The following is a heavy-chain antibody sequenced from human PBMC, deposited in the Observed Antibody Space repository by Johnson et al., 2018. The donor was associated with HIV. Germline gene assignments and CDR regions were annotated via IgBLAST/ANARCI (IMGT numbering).Heavy chain of an antibody. D-gene: IGHD6-19*01. J-gene: IGHJ3*02. CDR2: IYSGGST. V-gene: IGHV3-NL1*01. CDR1: GFSFSDYI. CDR3: ARNGDEVAGDAFDI. Sequence: QVQLVESGGGVVQPGGSLRLSCAASGFSFSDYITHWVRQAPGKGLEWVSVIYSGGSTYYADSVKGRFTISRDNSKNTLYLQMNSLRAEDTAVYYCARNGDEVAGDAFDIWGQGTMVTVSS.